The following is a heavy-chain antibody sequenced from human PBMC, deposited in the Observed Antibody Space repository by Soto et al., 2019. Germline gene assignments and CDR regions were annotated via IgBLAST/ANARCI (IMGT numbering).Heavy chain of an antibody. V-gene: IGHV3-53*05. CDR3: ARDQYSGSERLRYYYGMDV. CDR1: GFTVSNSY. J-gene: IGHJ6*02. D-gene: IGHD1-26*01. CDR2: IYSGGST. Sequence: GGSLRLSCAASGFTVSNSYMTWVRQAPGKGLEWVSIIYSGGSTYYANSVEGRSTISRDNSKNTLFLQMNSLRAEDTAVYYCARDQYSGSERLRYYYGMDVWGQGTTVTVSS.